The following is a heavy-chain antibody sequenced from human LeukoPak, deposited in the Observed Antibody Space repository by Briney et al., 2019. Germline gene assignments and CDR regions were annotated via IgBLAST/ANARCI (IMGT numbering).Heavy chain of an antibody. CDR1: GGTFSSYA. D-gene: IGHD2-2*01. Sequence: GASVKVSCKASGGTFSSYAISWVRQAPGQGLEWMGRIIPILGIANYAQKFQGRFTITADKSTSTAYMELSSLRSEDTAVYYCASGRVVPAATPDFDYWGQGTLVTVSS. V-gene: IGHV1-69*04. CDR3: ASGRVVPAATPDFDY. J-gene: IGHJ4*02. CDR2: IIPILGIA.